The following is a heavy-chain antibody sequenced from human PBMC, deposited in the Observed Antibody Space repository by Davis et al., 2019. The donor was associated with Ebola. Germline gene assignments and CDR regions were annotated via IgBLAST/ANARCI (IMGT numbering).Heavy chain of an antibody. CDR3: ARALPYYDSSGYYTGGYYYFDN. V-gene: IGHV4-39*07. J-gene: IGHJ4*02. CDR1: GGSISSSSYY. Sequence: MPSETLSLTCTVSGGSISSSSYYWGWIRQPPGRGLEWIGSIYYSGSTYYNPSLKSRVTISVDTSRSQFSLQLSSVTAADTAVYYCARALPYYDSSGYYTGGYYYFDNWGQGTLVTVSS. CDR2: IYYSGST. D-gene: IGHD3-22*01.